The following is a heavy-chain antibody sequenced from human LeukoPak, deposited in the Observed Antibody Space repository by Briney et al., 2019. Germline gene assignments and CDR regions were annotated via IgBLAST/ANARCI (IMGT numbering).Heavy chain of an antibody. D-gene: IGHD3-22*01. CDR1: GITVSSYS. J-gene: IGHJ4*02. CDR3: ARHVVAVGFDY. Sequence: GGPLRLSCAASGITVSSYSMNWVRQAPGKGLEWVSSITSSSSYIYYADSVKGRFTISRDNAKNSLYLQMNSLRAEDTAVYYCARHVVAVGFDYWGQGTLVTVSS. V-gene: IGHV3-21*01. CDR2: ITSSSSYI.